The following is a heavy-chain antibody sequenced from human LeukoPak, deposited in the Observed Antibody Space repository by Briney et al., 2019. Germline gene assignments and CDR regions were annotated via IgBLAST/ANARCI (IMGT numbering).Heavy chain of an antibody. CDR1: GGSISSYY. J-gene: IGHJ4*02. D-gene: IGHD3-10*01. V-gene: IGHV4-59*08. Sequence: SETLSLTCTVSGGSISSYYWSWIRQPPGKGLEWIGYIYYSGSTNYNPSLKSRVTISVDRSKNQFSLKLSSVTAADTAVYYCARLYYYGSGSYSFDYWGQGTLVTVSS. CDR3: ARLYYYGSGSYSFDY. CDR2: IYYSGST.